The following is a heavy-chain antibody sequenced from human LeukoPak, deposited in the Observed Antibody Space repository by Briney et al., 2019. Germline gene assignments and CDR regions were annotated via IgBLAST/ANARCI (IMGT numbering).Heavy chain of an antibody. Sequence: ASVKVSCKASGYTFTSYAMNWVRQAPGQGLEWMGWINTNTGNPTYAQGFTGRFVFSLDTSVSTAYLQISSLRAEDTAVYYCARDLTWGEHNYYYYMDVWGKGTTVTVSS. CDR1: GYTFTSYA. CDR2: INTNTGNP. V-gene: IGHV7-4-1*02. CDR3: ARDLTWGEHNYYYYMDV. D-gene: IGHD3-16*01. J-gene: IGHJ6*03.